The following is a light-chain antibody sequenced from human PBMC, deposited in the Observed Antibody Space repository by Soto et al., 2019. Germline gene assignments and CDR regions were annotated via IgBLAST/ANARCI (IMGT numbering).Light chain of an antibody. V-gene: IGKV1-5*03. CDR3: QQYNSYSPT. CDR1: QSISSW. Sequence: DIQMTQSPSTLSASVGDRVTITCRASQSISSWLAWYQQKQGKAPKLLIYKASSLESGVPSRFSGSGSGTEFTLTISSLQPDDFATYYCQQYNSYSPTFGPGTKVDIK. CDR2: KAS. J-gene: IGKJ3*01.